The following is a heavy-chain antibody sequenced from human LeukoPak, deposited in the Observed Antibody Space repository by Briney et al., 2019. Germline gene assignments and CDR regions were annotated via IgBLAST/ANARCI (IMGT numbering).Heavy chain of an antibody. CDR3: ARATMYYYDSSETHFDY. V-gene: IGHV1-46*01. J-gene: IGHJ4*02. CDR2: IDPSGGST. D-gene: IGHD3-22*01. CDR1: AYTFSSYL. Sequence: ASVKVSCKASAYTFSSYLMHWVRQAPGQGLEWMGIIDPSGGSTSYAQKFQGRVTMTRDTSTSTVYMELSSLRSEDTAVYYCARATMYYYDSSETHFDYWGQGTLVTVSS.